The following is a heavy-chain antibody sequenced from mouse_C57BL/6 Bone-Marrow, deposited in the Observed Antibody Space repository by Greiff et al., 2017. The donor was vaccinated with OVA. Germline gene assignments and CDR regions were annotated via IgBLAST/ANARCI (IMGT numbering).Heavy chain of an antibody. D-gene: IGHD4-1*01. J-gene: IGHJ1*03. CDR1: GYAFTNYL. CDR3: ARGANWDEGYFDV. CDR2: INPGSGGT. V-gene: IGHV1-54*01. Sequence: VQLQQSGAELVRPGTSVKVSCKASGYAFTNYLIEWVKRRPGQGLEWIGVINPGSGGTNYNEKFKGKATLTADKSSSTAYMQLSSLTSEDSAVYFCARGANWDEGYFDVWGTGTTVTVSS.